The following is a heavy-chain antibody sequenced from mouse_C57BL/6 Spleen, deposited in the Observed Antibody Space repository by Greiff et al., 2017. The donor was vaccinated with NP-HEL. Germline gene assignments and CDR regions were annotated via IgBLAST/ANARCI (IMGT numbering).Heavy chain of an antibody. Sequence: EVKVEESGGGLVQPGGSMKLSCVASGFTFSNYWMNWVRQSPEKGLEWVAQIRLKSDNYATHYAESVKGRFTISRDDSKSSVYLQMNNLRAEDTGIYYCTVYDAYWAMDYWGQGTSVTVSS. CDR1: GFTFSNYW. V-gene: IGHV6-3*01. CDR2: IRLKSDNYAT. D-gene: IGHD2-3*01. J-gene: IGHJ4*01. CDR3: TVYDAYWAMDY.